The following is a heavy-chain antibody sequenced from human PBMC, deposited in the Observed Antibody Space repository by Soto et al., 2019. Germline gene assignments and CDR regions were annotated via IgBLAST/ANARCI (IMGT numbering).Heavy chain of an antibody. CDR1: GGSFSGYY. D-gene: IGHD1-7*01. Sequence: SETLSLTCAVYGGSFSGYYWSWIRQPPGKGLEWIGEINHSGSTNYNPSLKSRVTISVDTSKNQFSLKLSSVTAADTAVYYCAREGITGTTSGYWGQGTLVTVSS. CDR2: INHSGST. J-gene: IGHJ4*02. V-gene: IGHV4-34*01. CDR3: AREGITGTTSGY.